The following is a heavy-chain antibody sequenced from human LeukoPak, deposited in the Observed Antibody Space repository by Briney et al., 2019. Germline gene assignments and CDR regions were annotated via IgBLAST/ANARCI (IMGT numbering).Heavy chain of an antibody. V-gene: IGHV3-23*01. CDR1: GFTFSYYN. Sequence: GGSLRLSCEASGFTFSYYNMNWVRQAPGKGLEWVSTITVSGGSTYYADSVKGRFTISRDNSKNTLDLQMNSLRAEDTAVYYCAKANWGSGYWGQGTLVTVSS. CDR2: ITVSGGST. CDR3: AKANWGSGY. J-gene: IGHJ4*02. D-gene: IGHD7-27*01.